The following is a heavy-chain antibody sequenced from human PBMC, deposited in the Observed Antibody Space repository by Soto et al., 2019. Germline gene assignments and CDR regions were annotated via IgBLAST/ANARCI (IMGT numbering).Heavy chain of an antibody. Sequence: SVKVSCKASGGTFSSYAISWVREAPGQGLEWMGGIIPIFGTANYAQKFQGRVTITADESTSTAYMELSSLRSEDTAVYYCARGHERITIFGVVIIPPYYYYYYGMDVWGQGTTVTVSS. D-gene: IGHD3-3*01. CDR3: ARGHERITIFGVVIIPPYYYYYYGMDV. V-gene: IGHV1-69*13. J-gene: IGHJ6*02. CDR1: GGTFSSYA. CDR2: IIPIFGTA.